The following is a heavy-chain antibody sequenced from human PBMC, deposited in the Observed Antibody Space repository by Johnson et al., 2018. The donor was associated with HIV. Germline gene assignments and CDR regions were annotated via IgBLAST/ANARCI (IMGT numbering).Heavy chain of an antibody. CDR3: ARGSRYTYDNDDAYLLHAFDF. J-gene: IGHJ3*01. CDR1: GFSFSSSD. V-gene: IGHV3-13*01. CDR2: IGSGGLT. D-gene: IGHD3-22*01. Sequence: VQLVESGGGLVQPGGSLRLSCAASGFSFSSSDIYWVRQFTGKGLEWVSGIGSGGLTYYLDSVKGRFTISRDSSKNTLYLQMNSLRAEDTAVYYCARGSRYTYDNDDAYLLHAFDFWGQGTMVTVSS.